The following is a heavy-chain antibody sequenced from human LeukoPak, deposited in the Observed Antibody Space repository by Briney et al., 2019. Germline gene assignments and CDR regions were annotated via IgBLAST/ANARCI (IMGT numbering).Heavy chain of an antibody. V-gene: IGHV3-15*01. J-gene: IGHJ6*03. CDR3: NKGHGAYYYFYMDV. Sequence: PGGSLRLSCAASGFTFSNAWMNWVRQSPGKGLELVGRIKSNADDGTADYAAPVKGRFTILRDDSKNTVYLEMNSLKAEDTAVYYCNKGHGAYYYFYMDVWGKGTTVTVSS. CDR2: IKSNADDGTA. CDR1: GFTFSNAW.